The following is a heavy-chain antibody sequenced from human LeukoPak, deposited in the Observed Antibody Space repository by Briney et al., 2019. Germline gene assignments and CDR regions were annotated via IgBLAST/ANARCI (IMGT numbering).Heavy chain of an antibody. V-gene: IGHV3-30*04. CDR3: AKAAGIQNQLVPY. CDR2: MSYDGTKR. J-gene: IGHJ4*02. D-gene: IGHD5-18*01. CDR1: GFTFSRYA. Sequence: GRSLRLSCAGSGFTFSRYAMHWVRQAPGKGLEWVAAMSYDGTKRYYPDSVEGRFTISRDNSKNTLYLQMNSLRTEDTAVYYCAKAAGIQNQLVPYWGQGTLVTVSS.